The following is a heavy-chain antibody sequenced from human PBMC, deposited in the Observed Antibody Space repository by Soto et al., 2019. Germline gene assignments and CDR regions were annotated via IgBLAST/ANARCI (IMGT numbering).Heavy chain of an antibody. D-gene: IGHD3-10*01. J-gene: IGHJ5*02. CDR3: VKNSGWFNT. Sequence: GSLRLSCAASGFMFSTTDMSWVRQAPGKGLEWVTTIEGSGAITYYADSVKGRFIISRDNSRNTVYLQMDSLTADDTAVYYCVKNSGWFNTWGQGTRVTVSS. CDR1: GFMFSTTD. V-gene: IGHV3-23*01. CDR2: IEGSGAIT.